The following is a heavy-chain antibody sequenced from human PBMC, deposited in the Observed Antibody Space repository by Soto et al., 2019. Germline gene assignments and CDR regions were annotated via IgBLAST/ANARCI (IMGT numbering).Heavy chain of an antibody. CDR3: TRDMVCHY. J-gene: IGHJ4*02. CDR2: INHSGGA. Sequence: NPSEPLYLTCAVYGGALSGYYWSWIRQPPGKGLEWIGEINHSGGADYNPSLKSRVTISVDTSKNQFSLKLRSLKAAFTAVYFCTRDMVCHYWGEGTLVTV. CDR1: GGALSGYY. D-gene: IGHD2-8*01. V-gene: IGHV4-34*01.